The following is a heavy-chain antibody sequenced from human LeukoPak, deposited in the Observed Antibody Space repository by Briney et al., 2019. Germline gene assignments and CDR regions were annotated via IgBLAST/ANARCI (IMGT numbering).Heavy chain of an antibody. V-gene: IGHV3-15*07. Sequence: GGSLRLSCAASGFTFSNAWMNWVRQAPGKGLEWVGRIKSKTDGGTTDYAAPVKGRFTISRDDSKNTLYLQMNSLKTEDTAVYYCTTDTRDYVWGSYRHNLFDYWAREPWSPSPQ. CDR3: TTDTRDYVWGSYRHNLFDY. D-gene: IGHD3-16*01. CDR2: IKSKTDGGTT. J-gene: IGHJ4*02. CDR1: GFTFSNAW.